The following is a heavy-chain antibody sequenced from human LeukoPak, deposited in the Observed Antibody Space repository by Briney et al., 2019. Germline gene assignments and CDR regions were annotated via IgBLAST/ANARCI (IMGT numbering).Heavy chain of an antibody. CDR1: GGFISSYY. Sequence: PSETLSLTCTVSGGFISSYYWSWIRQPPGKGLEWIGYIYYSGSTNYNPSLKSRVTISIDTSKIQFSLKLSSLTAADTAVYYCARGVGPYYYYGMDVWGQGTTVTVSS. J-gene: IGHJ6*02. CDR3: ARGVGPYYYYGMDV. D-gene: IGHD1-26*01. CDR2: IYYSGST. V-gene: IGHV4-59*01.